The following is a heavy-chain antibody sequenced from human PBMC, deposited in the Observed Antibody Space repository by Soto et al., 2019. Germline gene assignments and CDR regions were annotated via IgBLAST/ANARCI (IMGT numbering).Heavy chain of an antibody. Sequence: SGPTLVNPTQTLTLTCTFSGFSLSTSGMCVSWIRQPPGKALEWLALIDWDDDKYYSTSLKTRLTIPKDTSKNQVVLTMTNMDPVDTATYYCARAYYYDSSGYPTNYYYYGMDVWGQGTTVTVSS. D-gene: IGHD3-22*01. CDR3: ARAYYYDSSGYPTNYYYYGMDV. CDR2: IDWDDDK. V-gene: IGHV2-70*01. CDR1: GFSLSTSGMC. J-gene: IGHJ6*02.